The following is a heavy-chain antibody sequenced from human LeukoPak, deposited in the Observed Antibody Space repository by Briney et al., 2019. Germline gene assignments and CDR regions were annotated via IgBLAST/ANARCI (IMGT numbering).Heavy chain of an antibody. CDR3: ASSYYYGSGRDYYYGMDV. V-gene: IGHV3-72*01. D-gene: IGHD3-10*01. CDR2: IRNKANIYTT. CDR1: GFTFSDHY. J-gene: IGHJ6*02. Sequence: SGGSLRLSCAASGFTFSDHYMEWVRQAPGKGLEWVGRIRNKANIYTTEYAASVKGRFTVSRDDSKNSLYLQMNSLKTEDTAVYYCASSYYYGSGRDYYYGMDVWGQGTTVTVSS.